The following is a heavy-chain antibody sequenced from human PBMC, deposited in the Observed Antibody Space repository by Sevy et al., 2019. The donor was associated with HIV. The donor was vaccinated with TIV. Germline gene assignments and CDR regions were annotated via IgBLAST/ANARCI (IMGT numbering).Heavy chain of an antibody. V-gene: IGHV4-39*01. CDR2: IYYSGST. D-gene: IGHD3-10*01. CDR1: GGSISSSSYY. Sequence: SETLSLTCTVSGGSISSSSYYWGWIRQPPGKGLEWIGSIYYSGSTYYNPSLKSRVTISVDTSKNRFSLKLSSVTAADTAVYYCARREFRGVISWGQGTLVTVSS. CDR3: ARREFRGVIS. J-gene: IGHJ5*02.